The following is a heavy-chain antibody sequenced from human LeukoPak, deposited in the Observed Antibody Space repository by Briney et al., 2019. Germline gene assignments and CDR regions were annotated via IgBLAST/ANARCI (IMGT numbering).Heavy chain of an antibody. V-gene: IGHV1-18*01. D-gene: IGHD6-13*01. CDR1: GYTFTSYG. CDR3: ARDRVDSSSWYSVYYYYGMDV. J-gene: IGHJ6*02. Sequence: GASVKVSCKASGYTFTSYGISWVRQAPGQGLEWMGWISAYNGNTNYAQKLQGRVTMTTDTSTSTAYTELRSLRPDDTAVYYCARDRVDSSSWYSVYYYYGMDVWGQGTTVTVSS. CDR2: ISAYNGNT.